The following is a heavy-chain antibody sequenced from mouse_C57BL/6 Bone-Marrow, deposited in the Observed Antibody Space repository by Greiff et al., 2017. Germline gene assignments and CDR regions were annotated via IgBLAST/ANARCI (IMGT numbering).Heavy chain of an antibody. CDR1: GYTFTSYG. CDR2: IYPRSGNT. CDR3: ARIYYGSSYEGY. V-gene: IGHV1-81*01. Sequence: VKVVESGAELARPGASVKLSCKASGYTFTSYGISWVKQRTGQGLEWIGEIYPRSGNTYYNEKFKGKATLTADKSSSTAYMELRSLTSEDSAVYFCARIYYGSSYEGYWGQGTTLTVSS. J-gene: IGHJ2*01. D-gene: IGHD1-1*01.